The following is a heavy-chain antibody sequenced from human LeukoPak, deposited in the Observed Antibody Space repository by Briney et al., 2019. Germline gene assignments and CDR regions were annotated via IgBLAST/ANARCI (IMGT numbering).Heavy chain of an antibody. D-gene: IGHD3-22*01. V-gene: IGHV4-61*01. CDR1: GGSVRSDSYY. CDR3: VREAATDYYDSSGYYRQTEVFDA. Sequence: SETLSLTCTVSGGSVRSDSYYWSWIRQPPGKGLEWIGYVYYSGSTNYNPSLKSRVTISVDTSKDQFSLKLRSVTAADTAVYYCVREAATDYYDSSGYYRQTEVFDAWGQGTMVTVSS. J-gene: IGHJ3*01. CDR2: VYYSGST.